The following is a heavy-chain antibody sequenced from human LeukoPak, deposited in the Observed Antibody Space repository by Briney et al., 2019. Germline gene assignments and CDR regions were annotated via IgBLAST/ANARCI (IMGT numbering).Heavy chain of an antibody. V-gene: IGHV1-2*02. Sequence: ASVKVSCKASGYTFTGSYIQWLRQAPGQGPEWMGWINADNGDTKYTQKFQGRVTMTRDTSISTAYMELSRLRSDDTAVYYCAREWLGGFDYWGQGTLVTVSS. D-gene: IGHD6-19*01. CDR1: GYTFTGSY. CDR3: AREWLGGFDY. J-gene: IGHJ4*02. CDR2: INADNGDT.